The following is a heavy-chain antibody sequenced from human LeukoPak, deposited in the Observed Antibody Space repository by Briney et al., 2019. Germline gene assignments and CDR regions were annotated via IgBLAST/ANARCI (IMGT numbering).Heavy chain of an antibody. J-gene: IGHJ4*02. CDR3: ARDLGSDYGDYCDLDY. D-gene: IGHD4-17*01. CDR1: GFTFSSYS. CDR2: ISSSSSTI. Sequence: PGGSLRLSCAASGFTFSSYSMNWVRQAPGKGLEWVSYISSSSSTIYYADSVKGRFTISRDNAKNSLYLQMNSLRAEDTAVYYCARDLGSDYGDYCDLDYWGQGTLVTVSS. V-gene: IGHV3-48*01.